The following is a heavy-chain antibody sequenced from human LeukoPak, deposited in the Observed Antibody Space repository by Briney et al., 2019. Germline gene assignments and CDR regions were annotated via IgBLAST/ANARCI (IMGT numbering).Heavy chain of an antibody. J-gene: IGHJ4*02. CDR3: ARRGYYVSSGYYCFDY. V-gene: IGHV4-34*01. D-gene: IGHD3-22*01. CDR2: INHSGST. Sequence: SETLSLTCAVYGGSFSGYYWSWIRQPPGKGREWIGEINHSGSTNYNPSLKSRVTISVDTSKKQFSMKLGSVTAAYTAVYYCARRGYYVSSGYYCFDYWGQGTLVTVSS. CDR1: GGSFSGYY.